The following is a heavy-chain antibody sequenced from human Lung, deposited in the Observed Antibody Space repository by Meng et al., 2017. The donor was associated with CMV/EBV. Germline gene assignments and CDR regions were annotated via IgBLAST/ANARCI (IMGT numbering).Heavy chain of an antibody. CDR1: GFTFSRYT. J-gene: IGHJ4*02. D-gene: IGHD3-3*01. CDR3: ARDRVPEPPLEWPPLWGENF. Sequence: GGSLRLSCAASGFTFSRYTMNWVRQAPGKWPEWVSSISSSSGYIYYADSVKGRFPISRDNAKNSLFLQMRSLRAEDTAVYYCARDRVPEPPLEWPPLWGENFWGQGAXVTVYS. CDR2: ISSSSGYI. V-gene: IGHV3-21*01.